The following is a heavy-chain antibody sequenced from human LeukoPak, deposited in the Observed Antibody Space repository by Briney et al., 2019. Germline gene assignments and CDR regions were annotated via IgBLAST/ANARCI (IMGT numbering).Heavy chain of an antibody. CDR3: AKDRANGYSYGYDY. D-gene: IGHD5-18*01. CDR2: ISYDGSDK. J-gene: IGHJ4*02. CDR1: GFTFNNFA. V-gene: IGHV3-30-3*01. Sequence: GGSRRLSCAASGFTFNNFAVHWVRQAPGKGLEWVALISYDGSDKYYTDSVKGRFTISRDNSKNTLYLQMNSLRAEDTAVYYCAKDRANGYSYGYDYWGQGTLVTVSS.